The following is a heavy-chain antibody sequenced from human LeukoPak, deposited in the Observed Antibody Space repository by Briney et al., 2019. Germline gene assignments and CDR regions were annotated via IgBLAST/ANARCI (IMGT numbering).Heavy chain of an antibody. D-gene: IGHD3-10*01. CDR2: VFHRGTT. CDR3: VRDGYYGSGSPGWFGP. Sequence: SETLSLTCAVYGGSFSGYYWGWIRVPPGKGLEWIGSVFHRGTTYYNSSLKSRVNISIDTSKNQFSLKLNSLTAEDTAMYYCVRDGYYGSGSPGWFGPWGPGTLVIVSA. V-gene: IGHV4-38-2*02. CDR1: GGSFSGYY. J-gene: IGHJ5*02.